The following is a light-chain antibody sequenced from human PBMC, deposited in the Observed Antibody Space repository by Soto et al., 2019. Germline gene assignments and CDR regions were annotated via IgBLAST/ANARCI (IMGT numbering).Light chain of an antibody. CDR2: VTS. CDR3: QQTFSAPGT. V-gene: IGKV1-39*01. CDR1: QNITKF. J-gene: IGKJ1*01. Sequence: DIQMTQSPSCLSASVGDRVSVTCRTSQNITKFLNWYQEKPGKAPKVLIYVTSNLENGVPSRFSGSGSGTHFTLSISSLQPEDFATYYCQQTFSAPGTFGPGTRVEVK.